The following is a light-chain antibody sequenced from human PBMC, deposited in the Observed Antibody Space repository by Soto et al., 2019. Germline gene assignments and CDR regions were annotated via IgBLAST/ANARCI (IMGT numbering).Light chain of an antibody. Sequence: DIQMTQSPSSLSASVGDRVTITCQASQDISNFVNWYQQKPGKAPKLLIFDASTVETGVPSRFSGGGSETYLTFTINSRQPEDIAAYYCQHYADLPLTFGGGTKVEIK. V-gene: IGKV1-33*01. J-gene: IGKJ4*01. CDR3: QHYADLPLT. CDR1: QDISNF. CDR2: DAS.